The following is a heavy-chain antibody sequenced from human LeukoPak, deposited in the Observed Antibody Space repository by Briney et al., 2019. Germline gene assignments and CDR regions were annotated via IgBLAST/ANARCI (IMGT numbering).Heavy chain of an antibody. Sequence: PGGSLRLSCAASGFTFSSCWMTWVRQAPGKGLEWVANIKEDGSKKNYVDSVKGRFTIFRDNAKNSLYLQMNSLRAEDTAVYYCATPLDYYDSSGYPQGGDWGQGTLVTVSS. J-gene: IGHJ4*02. CDR3: ATPLDYYDSSGYPQGGD. CDR1: GFTFSSCW. V-gene: IGHV3-7*03. D-gene: IGHD3-22*01. CDR2: IKEDGSKK.